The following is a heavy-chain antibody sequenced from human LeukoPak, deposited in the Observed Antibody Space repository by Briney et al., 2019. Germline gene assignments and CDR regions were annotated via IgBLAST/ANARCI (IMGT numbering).Heavy chain of an antibody. CDR2: ISAYNGNT. J-gene: IGHJ4*02. D-gene: IGHD1-26*01. Sequence: ASVKVSCKASGYTFTSYGISWVRQAPGQGLEWMGWISAYNGNTNYAQKLQGRVTMTTDTSTSTAYMELRSLRSDDTAVYYCAKSPTYSGSRYYFDYWGQGTLVTVSS. V-gene: IGHV1-18*01. CDR3: AKSPTYSGSRYYFDY. CDR1: GYTFTSYG.